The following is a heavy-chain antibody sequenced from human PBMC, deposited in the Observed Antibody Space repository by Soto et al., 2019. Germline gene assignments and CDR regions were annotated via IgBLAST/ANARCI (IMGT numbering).Heavy chain of an antibody. J-gene: IGHJ4*02. CDR1: GFTFIRYA. D-gene: IGHD1-26*01. CDR3: AKEGGLSGSYYISSSYYFDY. V-gene: IGHV3-23*01. CDR2: IGGDGEST. Sequence: GGSLRLSCASSGFTFIRYAMSWVRQIPGKGLECVSAIGGDGESTHYADSVKGRFTISRDNSKNTLYLQMNSLRAEDTSVYYCAKEGGLSGSYYISSSYYFDYWGQGTLVTVSS.